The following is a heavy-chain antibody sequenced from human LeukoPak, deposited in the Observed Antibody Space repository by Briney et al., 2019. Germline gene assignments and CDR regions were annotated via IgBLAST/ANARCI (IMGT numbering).Heavy chain of an antibody. V-gene: IGHV3-23*01. CDR3: ARGRWLQSYYFDY. D-gene: IGHD5-24*01. CDR1: GFTFSGYA. Sequence: GGSLRLSCAASGFTFSGYAMIWVRQAPGKGLEWVSAISGRGGSTYYADSVKGRFTISRDNSKNTLYLQMNSLRAEDTAVYYCARGRWLQSYYFDYWGQGTLVTVSS. J-gene: IGHJ4*02. CDR2: ISGRGGST.